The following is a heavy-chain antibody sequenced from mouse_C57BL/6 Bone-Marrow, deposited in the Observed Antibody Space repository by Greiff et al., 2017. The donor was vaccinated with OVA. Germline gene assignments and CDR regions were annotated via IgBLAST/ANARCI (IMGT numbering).Heavy chain of an antibody. Sequence: VQLLQPGAELVKPGASVKLSCKASGYTFTSYCMHWVHQRPGQGLEWIGIIHPNSGSTNYNENLKSQAIITVDKATSTVYLQISSLTSEDTAAYYCARGEGSCRVGFAYWGQGTTVTVSS. CDR3: ARGEGSCRVGFAY. V-gene: IGHV1-64*01. D-gene: IGHD1-1*02. CDR1: GYTFTSYC. J-gene: IGHJ2*01. CDR2: IHPNSGST.